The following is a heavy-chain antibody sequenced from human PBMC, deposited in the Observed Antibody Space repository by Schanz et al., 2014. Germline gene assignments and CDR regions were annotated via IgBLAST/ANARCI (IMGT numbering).Heavy chain of an antibody. CDR2: IKQDASDK. CDR1: GSTFSSYW. J-gene: IGHJ4*02. V-gene: IGHV3-7*01. D-gene: IGHD3-22*01. CDR3: AKSYDTSGYSGFDY. Sequence: EVQLVESGGGLVQPGGSLRLSCAASGSTFSSYWMSWVRQAPGKGLEWVANIKQDASDKYYADSVKGRFTISRDNSKNTLYLQMNSLRTEDTAVYFCAKSYDTSGYSGFDYWGQGTLVTVSS.